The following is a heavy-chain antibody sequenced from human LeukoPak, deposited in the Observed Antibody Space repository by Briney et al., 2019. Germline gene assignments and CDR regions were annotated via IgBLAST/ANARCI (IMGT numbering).Heavy chain of an antibody. CDR3: AMPPDYDSSGYPFDY. V-gene: IGHV4-34*01. CDR1: GGSFSGYY. D-gene: IGHD3-22*01. CDR2: INHSGST. Sequence: PSETLSLTCAVYGGSFSGYYWSWIRQPPGKGLEWIGEINHSGSTNYNPSLKSRVTISVDTSKNQFSLKLSSVTAADTAVYYCAMPPDYDSSGYPFDYWGQGTLVTVSP. J-gene: IGHJ4*02.